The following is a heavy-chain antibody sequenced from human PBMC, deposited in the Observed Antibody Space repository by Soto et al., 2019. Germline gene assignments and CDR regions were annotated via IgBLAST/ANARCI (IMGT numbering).Heavy chain of an antibody. Sequence: ASETLSLTCTVSGGSISSYYWSWIRQPPGKGLEWIGYIYYSGSTNYNPSLKSRVTISVDTSKNQFSLKLSSVTAADTAVYYCARRTKMGQLVNWGQGTLVTVSS. CDR1: GGSISSYY. CDR3: ARRTKMGQLVN. CDR2: IYYSGST. D-gene: IGHD6-6*01. V-gene: IGHV4-59*08. J-gene: IGHJ4*02.